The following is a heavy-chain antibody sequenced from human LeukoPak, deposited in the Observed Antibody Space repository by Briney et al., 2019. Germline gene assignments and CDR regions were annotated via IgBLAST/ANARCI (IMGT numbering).Heavy chain of an antibody. CDR3: ARGTGTYYYDSSGYYYANYYYYMDV. J-gene: IGHJ6*03. Sequence: ASVKVSCKASGYAFTSYAMNWVRQAPGQGLEWMGWINTNTGYPTYAQGFTGRFVFSLDTSVSTAYLQISSLKAEDTAVYYCARGTGTYYYDSSGYYYANYYYYMDVWGKGTTVTVSS. CDR2: INTNTGYP. CDR1: GYAFTSYA. V-gene: IGHV7-4-1*02. D-gene: IGHD3-22*01.